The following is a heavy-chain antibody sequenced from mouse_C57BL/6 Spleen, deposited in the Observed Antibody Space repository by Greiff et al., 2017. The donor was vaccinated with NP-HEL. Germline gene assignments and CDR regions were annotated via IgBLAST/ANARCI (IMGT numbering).Heavy chain of an antibody. CDR2: IYPRSGNT. CDR1: GYTFTSYG. V-gene: IGHV1-81*01. J-gene: IGHJ4*01. Sequence: QVHVKQSGAELARPGASVKLSCKASGYTFTSYGISWVKQRTGQGLEWIGEIYPRSGNTYYNEKFKGKATLTADKSSSTAYMELRSLTSEDSAVYFCARESNPYYAMDYWGQGTSVTVSS. CDR3: ARESNPYYAMDY. D-gene: IGHD2-5*01.